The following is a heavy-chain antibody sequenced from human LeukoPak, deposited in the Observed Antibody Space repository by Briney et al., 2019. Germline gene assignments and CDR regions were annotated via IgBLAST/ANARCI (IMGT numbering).Heavy chain of an antibody. J-gene: IGHJ4*02. CDR2: IHDRGST. V-gene: IGHV4-59*12. Sequence: SETLSLTCTVSGGSISSYYWSWIRQPPGKGLEWIGYIHDRGSTSYNPSLKSRVTISLDTSKNQFSLKLSSVTAADTAVYYCARDLPIAAAGLFDYWGQGTLVTVSS. CDR1: GGSISSYY. CDR3: ARDLPIAAAGLFDY. D-gene: IGHD6-13*01.